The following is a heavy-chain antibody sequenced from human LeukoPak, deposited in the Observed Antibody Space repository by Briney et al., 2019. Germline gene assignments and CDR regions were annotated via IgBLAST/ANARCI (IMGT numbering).Heavy chain of an antibody. CDR1: GFTISTFY. CDR2: ICGAGGTT. CDR3: AKASDFDSSGFPIDVFDF. J-gene: IGHJ4*02. Sequence: PSESLTLTCTASGFTISTFYLSWIRQAAGKGLQWIGRICGAGGTTLFADSVKGRFSISRDNSNNKVFLQMNSLRVEDTAVYYCAKASDFDSSGFPIDVFDFWGQGLLVSVAS. D-gene: IGHD3-22*01. V-gene: IGHV3-23*01.